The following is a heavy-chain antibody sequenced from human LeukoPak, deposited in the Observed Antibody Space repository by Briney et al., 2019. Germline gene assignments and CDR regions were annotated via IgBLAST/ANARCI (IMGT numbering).Heavy chain of an antibody. D-gene: IGHD3-22*01. Sequence: ETLSLTCTVSGGSISSSSDYWGWIRQPPGKGLVWVSRINTDGRSTRYADSVKGRFTISRDNAKNTLYLQVNSLRAEDTAMYYCARGYYYDSSGLGHFDYWGQGALVTVPS. CDR2: INTDGRST. J-gene: IGHJ4*02. CDR1: GGSISSSSDY. CDR3: ARGYYYDSSGLGHFDY. V-gene: IGHV3-74*01.